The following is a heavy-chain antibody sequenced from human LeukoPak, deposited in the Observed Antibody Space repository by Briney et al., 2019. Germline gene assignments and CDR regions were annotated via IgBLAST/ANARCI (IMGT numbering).Heavy chain of an antibody. CDR1: GFTFDDYG. CDR3: ARAVRHTPDYYYYLDA. V-gene: IGHV3-20*04. D-gene: IGHD2-15*01. J-gene: IGHJ6*03. Sequence: GGSLRLSCAASGFTFDDYGMSWVRQAPGKGLEWVSAINWNGGSTGYADSVKGRFTISRDNAKNSLYLQMNSLRAEDTALYYCARAVRHTPDYYYYLDAWGKGTTVTVSS. CDR2: INWNGGST.